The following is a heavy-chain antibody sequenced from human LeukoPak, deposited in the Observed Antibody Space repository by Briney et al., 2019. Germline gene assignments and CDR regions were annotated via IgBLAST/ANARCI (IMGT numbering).Heavy chain of an antibody. CDR3: ARATSSSWYLGEFDY. J-gene: IGHJ4*02. V-gene: IGHV1-18*01. Sequence: ASVKVSCKASGYSFTNYGITWVRQAPGQGLEWMGWISPYNGNTNYAQKLQGRVTMTRDTSTSTAYMELRSLRSDDTAVYYCARATSSSWYLGEFDYWGQGTLVTVSS. D-gene: IGHD6-13*01. CDR2: ISPYNGNT. CDR1: GYSFTNYG.